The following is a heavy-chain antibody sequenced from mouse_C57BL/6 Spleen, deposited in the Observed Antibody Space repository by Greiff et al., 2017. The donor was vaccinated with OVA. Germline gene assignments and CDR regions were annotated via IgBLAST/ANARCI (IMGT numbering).Heavy chain of an antibody. CDR3: ARSDSPHWYFDV. CDR1: GYAFTNYL. CDR2: INPGSGGT. Sequence: QVHVKQSGAELVRPGTSVKVSCKASGYAFTNYLIEWVKQRPGQGLEWIGVINPGSGGTNYNEKFKGKATLTADKSSSTAYMQLSSLTSEDSAVYFCARSDSPHWYFDVWGTGTTVTVSS. J-gene: IGHJ1*03. D-gene: IGHD3-2*01. V-gene: IGHV1-54*01.